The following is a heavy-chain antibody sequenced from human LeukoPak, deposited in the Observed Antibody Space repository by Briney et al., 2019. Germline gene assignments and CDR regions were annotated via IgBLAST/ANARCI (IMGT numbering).Heavy chain of an antibody. J-gene: IGHJ4*02. V-gene: IGHV4-59*08. CDR3: ARAVSGRFDY. CDR1: GGSMSPYH. Sequence: PSETLSLTCTVSGGSMSPYHWGWIRQPPGKGLEWTGYIYYSGSTNYNPSLKSRVTVSVDTSKNQFSLKLSSVTAADTAIYYCARAVSGRFDYWGQGTLVTVSS. D-gene: IGHD6-19*01. CDR2: IYYSGST.